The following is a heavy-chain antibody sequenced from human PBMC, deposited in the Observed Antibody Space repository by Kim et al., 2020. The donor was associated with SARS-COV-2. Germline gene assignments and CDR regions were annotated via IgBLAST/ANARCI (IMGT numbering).Heavy chain of an antibody. V-gene: IGHV4-59*08. J-gene: IGHJ5*02. D-gene: IGHD1-1*01. CDR3: VRRGRLRQQLTWFDT. Sequence: NPSFKSRVTISVATSKNQFSLQLNSMTAADAAVYYCVRRGRLRQQLTWFDTWGQGTLVTVSS.